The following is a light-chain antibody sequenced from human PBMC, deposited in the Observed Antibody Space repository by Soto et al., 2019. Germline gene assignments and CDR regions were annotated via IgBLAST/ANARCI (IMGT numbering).Light chain of an antibody. CDR3: QQYANRPLT. CDR1: QSVGTN. Sequence: EVVMTQSPATVSVSPWERTSLSCRASQSVGTNLGWYQQKPGQAPRLLISKTSTRATGVPARFSGSGSGTEFTLTISSLQSEDIAVYYCQQYANRPLTVGGGTKV. CDR2: KTS. V-gene: IGKV3-15*01. J-gene: IGKJ4*01.